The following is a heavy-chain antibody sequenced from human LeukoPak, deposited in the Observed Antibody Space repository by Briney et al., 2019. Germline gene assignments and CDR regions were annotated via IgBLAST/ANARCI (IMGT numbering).Heavy chain of an antibody. V-gene: IGHV4-59*08. CDR3: ARLGSEFRFDI. CDR2: IYYSGST. J-gene: IGHJ3*02. CDR1: GGSISSYY. Sequence: PSETLSLTCTVSGGSISSYYWSWIRQPPGKGLEWIGYIYYSGSTNYNPSLKSRVTISVDTSKNQFSLKLSSVTAADMAVYYCARLGSEFRFDIWGQGTMVTVSS. D-gene: IGHD2-15*01.